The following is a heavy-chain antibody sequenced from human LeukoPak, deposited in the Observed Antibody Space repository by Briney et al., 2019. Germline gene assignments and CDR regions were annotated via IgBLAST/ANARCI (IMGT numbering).Heavy chain of an antibody. J-gene: IGHJ5*02. Sequence: GASVKVSCKASGYTFTSYDINWVRQATGQGLEWMGWMNPNSGNTGYAQKFQGRVTMTRNTSISTAYMELSSLRPEDTAVYYCASTITMVRGATGWFDPWGQGTLVTVSS. CDR3: ASTITMVRGATGWFDP. CDR2: MNPNSGNT. V-gene: IGHV1-8*01. CDR1: GYTFTSYD. D-gene: IGHD3-10*01.